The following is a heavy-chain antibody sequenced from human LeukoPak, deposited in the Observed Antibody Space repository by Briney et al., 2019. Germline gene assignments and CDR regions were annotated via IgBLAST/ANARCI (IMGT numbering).Heavy chain of an antibody. CDR1: GFTFSTYG. V-gene: IGHV3-30*02. D-gene: IGHD3-22*01. J-gene: IGHJ4*02. CDR2: IRYDGSNK. Sequence: GGSLRLSCEASGFTFSTYGMHWVRQAPGKGLEGVAFIRYDGSNKYYADAVRGLFTISRDNSKNTLYLQMNSLRAEDTAVYYCATRAYYDGSNYLFDYWGQGTLVTVSS. CDR3: ATRAYYDGSNYLFDY.